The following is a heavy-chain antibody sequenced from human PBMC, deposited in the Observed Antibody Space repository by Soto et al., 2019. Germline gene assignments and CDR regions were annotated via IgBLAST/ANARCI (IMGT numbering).Heavy chain of an antibody. CDR2: IYSGGNT. CDR1: GFTVTSNY. V-gene: IGHV3-53*02. J-gene: IGHJ3*02. D-gene: IGHD3-10*01. Sequence: EVQLVETGGGLIQPGGSLRLSCAASGFTVTSNYMSWVRQAPGKGLEWVSVIYSGGNTYYADSVKGRFTISRDNSKNTLYLQMNRLRAEDTAVYYWGGGTLPRGGGAFDIWGQGTMVSVSS. CDR3: GGGTLPRGGGAFDI.